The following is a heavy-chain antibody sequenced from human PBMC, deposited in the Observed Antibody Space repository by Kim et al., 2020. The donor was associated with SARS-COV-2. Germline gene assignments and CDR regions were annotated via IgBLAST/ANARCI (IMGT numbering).Heavy chain of an antibody. V-gene: IGHV3-33*01. CDR3: ARGQWLVHPGGNFDY. CDR2: IWYDGSNK. D-gene: IGHD6-19*01. Sequence: GGSLRLSCAASGFTFSSYGMHWVRQAPGKGLEWVAVIWYDGSNKYYADSVKGRFTISRDNSKNTLYLQMNSLRAEDTAVYYCARGQWLVHPGGNFDYGGQGTLLTVSS. CDR1: GFTFSSYG. J-gene: IGHJ4*02.